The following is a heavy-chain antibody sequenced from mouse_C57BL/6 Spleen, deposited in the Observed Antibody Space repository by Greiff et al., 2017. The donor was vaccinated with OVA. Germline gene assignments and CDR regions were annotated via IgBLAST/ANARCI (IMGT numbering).Heavy chain of an antibody. V-gene: IGHV1-9*01. D-gene: IGHD1-1*01. J-gene: IGHJ4*01. CDR1: GYTFTGYW. CDR2: ILPGSGST. Sequence: VKLQESGAELMKPGASVKLSCKATGYTFTGYWIEWVKPRPGHGLEWIGEILPGSGSTNYNEKFKGKATFTADTSSNTAYMQLSSLSLEDSAIYYCARRVNYGSSYELSYYAMDYWGQGTSVTVSS. CDR3: ARRVNYGSSYELSYYAMDY.